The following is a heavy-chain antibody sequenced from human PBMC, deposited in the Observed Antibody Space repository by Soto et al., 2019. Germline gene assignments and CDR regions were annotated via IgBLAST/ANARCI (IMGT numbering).Heavy chain of an antibody. CDR2: INPSGGST. J-gene: IGHJ6*02. D-gene: IGHD6-19*01. Sequence: QVQLVQSGAEVKKPGASVKVSCKASGYTFTSYYMHWVRQAPGQGLEWMGIINPSGGSTSYAQKYQGRATMRSDTAPSTGSMELSRLRSEDTAVYYGARDEPTLGRDGCPHYYYGMDVWGQGTTVTVSS. CDR1: GYTFTSYY. CDR3: ARDEPTLGRDGCPHYYYGMDV. V-gene: IGHV1-46*01.